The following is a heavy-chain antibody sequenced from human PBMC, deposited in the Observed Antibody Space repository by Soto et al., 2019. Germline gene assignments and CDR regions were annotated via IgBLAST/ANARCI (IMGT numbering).Heavy chain of an antibody. D-gene: IGHD3-22*01. Sequence: QVQLVESGGGVVQPARSLRLSCAASGFTLSTYAIHWVRQAPGKGLEWVAIISYDGRKEYNAGSVKGRFSISRDNSRDTVYLPMNSLRAEDTALYYCARNRIDSNGVLGWGEGTLVTVAS. J-gene: IGHJ4*02. CDR3: ARNRIDSNGVLG. CDR2: ISYDGRKE. CDR1: GFTLSTYA. V-gene: IGHV3-30*04.